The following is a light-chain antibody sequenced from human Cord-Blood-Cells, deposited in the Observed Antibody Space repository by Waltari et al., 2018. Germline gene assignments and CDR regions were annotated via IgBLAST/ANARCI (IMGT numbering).Light chain of an antibody. CDR2: GAS. J-gene: IGKJ1*01. Sequence: EIVLTQSPGTLSLSPGERATLPCRASQSVSSSYLAWYQQKPGQAPRLLSYGASSRATGIPDRFSGSGSGTDFTLTISRLEPADFAVYYCQQYGSSPRTFGQGTKVEIK. CDR1: QSVSSSY. CDR3: QQYGSSPRT. V-gene: IGKV3-20*01.